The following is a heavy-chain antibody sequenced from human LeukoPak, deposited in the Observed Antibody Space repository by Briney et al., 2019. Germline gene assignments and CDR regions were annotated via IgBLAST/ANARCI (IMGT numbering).Heavy chain of an antibody. CDR2: INPSGGST. D-gene: IGHD3-22*01. CDR3: ARDPAYYYDSSGYMVY. Sequence: ASVKVSCKASGYTFTSYYMHWVRQAPGQGLEWMGIINPSGGSTSYAQKFQGRVTMTRDTSTSTVYMELSSLRSDDTAVYYCARDPAYYYDSSGYMVYWGQGTLVTVSS. J-gene: IGHJ4*02. CDR1: GYTFTSYY. V-gene: IGHV1-46*01.